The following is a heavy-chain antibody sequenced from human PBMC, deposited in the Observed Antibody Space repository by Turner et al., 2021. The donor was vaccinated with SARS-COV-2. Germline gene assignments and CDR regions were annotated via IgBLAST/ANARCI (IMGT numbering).Heavy chain of an antibody. V-gene: IGHV3-33*01. CDR3: AREHPPSSWQTYYFDF. Sequence: QVQLVESGGGVVQPGRSLSLSSAASGFTFSSYGMHWVRQAPGKGLEWVAIIWYDGSNKYYADSVKGRFTISRDNSKNTLYLQMNSLRAEDTAVYYCAREHPPSSWQTYYFDFWGQGTLVTVSS. CDR2: IWYDGSNK. D-gene: IGHD6-13*01. J-gene: IGHJ4*02. CDR1: GFTFSSYG.